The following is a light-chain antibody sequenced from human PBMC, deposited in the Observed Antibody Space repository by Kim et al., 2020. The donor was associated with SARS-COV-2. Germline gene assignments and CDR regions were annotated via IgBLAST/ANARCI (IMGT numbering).Light chain of an antibody. V-gene: IGKV3-11*01. CDR1: QSVSSY. CDR2: DAS. J-gene: IGKJ1*01. Sequence: SLSRGERATRSCRASQSVSSYLAWYQQKPGQAPRLLIYDASNRATGIPARFSGSGSGTDFTLTISSLVPEDFVVYYCQQRSNRRTFGQGTKVDIK. CDR3: QQRSNRRT.